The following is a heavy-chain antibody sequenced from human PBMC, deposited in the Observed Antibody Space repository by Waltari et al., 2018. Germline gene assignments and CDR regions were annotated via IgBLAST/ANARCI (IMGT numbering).Heavy chain of an antibody. D-gene: IGHD1-7*01. J-gene: IGHJ4*02. V-gene: IGHV4-61*09. Sequence: QVQLQESGPGLVKPSQTLSLTCTVSGGSISSGSYYWSWIRQPAGKGLEWIGYIYTSGSTNYNPSLKNRVTISVDTSKNQFSLKLSSVTAADTAVYYCARGPQTNWNSDGNYFDYWGQGTLVTVSS. CDR3: ARGPQTNWNSDGNYFDY. CDR2: IYTSGST. CDR1: GGSISSGSYY.